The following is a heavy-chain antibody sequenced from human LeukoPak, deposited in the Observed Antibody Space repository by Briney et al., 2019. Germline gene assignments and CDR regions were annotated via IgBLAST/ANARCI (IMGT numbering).Heavy chain of an antibody. J-gene: IGHJ4*02. Sequence: GASVKVSCKAFGYTFTGYYMHWVRQAPGQGLVWMGWINPNSGGTNYAQKFQGRVTMTRDTSISTAYMELRRLRSDGTAVYYCARMYSRGWYSGYWGQGTLVTVSS. CDR3: ARMYSRGWYSGY. D-gene: IGHD6-19*01. CDR1: GYTFTGYY. CDR2: INPNSGGT. V-gene: IGHV1-2*02.